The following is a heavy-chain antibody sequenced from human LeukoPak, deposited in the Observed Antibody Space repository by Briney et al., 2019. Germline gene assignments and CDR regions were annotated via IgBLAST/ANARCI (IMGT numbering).Heavy chain of an antibody. Sequence: TAGGSLRLSCAASGFTFSSYSMNWVRQAPGKGLEWVSSISSSSSSIYYADSVKGRFSISRDNAKNSLYLQMNSLRAEDTAVYYCAREAPQYSGSYNYWGQGTLVTVSS. V-gene: IGHV3-21*01. CDR2: ISSSSSSI. J-gene: IGHJ4*02. CDR3: AREAPQYSGSYNY. CDR1: GFTFSSYS. D-gene: IGHD1-26*01.